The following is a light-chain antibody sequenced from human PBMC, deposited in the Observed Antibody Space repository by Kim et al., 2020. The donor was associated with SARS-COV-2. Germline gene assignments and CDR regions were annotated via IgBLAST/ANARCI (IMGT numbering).Light chain of an antibody. CDR2: AAS. Sequence: DIQMTQSPSSLSASVGDRLTISCRASQSISTYLTWYQQKAGHAPKLLIFAASSLQSGVPSRFSGSGSGTDFTLTISSLQPEDFATYYCQQSHSTPWTFGQGTKVDIK. CDR1: QSISTY. J-gene: IGKJ1*01. CDR3: QQSHSTPWT. V-gene: IGKV1-39*01.